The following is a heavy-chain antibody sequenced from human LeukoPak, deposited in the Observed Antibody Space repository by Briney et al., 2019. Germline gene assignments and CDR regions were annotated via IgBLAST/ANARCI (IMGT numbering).Heavy chain of an antibody. V-gene: IGHV3-30*02. CDR3: AKDGLRYSYGSDLDY. CDR1: GFTFSSYW. CDR2: IRSDGSNK. Sequence: GGSLRLSCAASGFTFSSYWMSWVRQAPGKGLEWMAFIRSDGSNKYYADPVKSRFTISRDNSKNTLYLQMNSLRAEDTAVYYCAKDGLRYSYGSDLDYWGQGTLVTVSS. D-gene: IGHD5-18*01. J-gene: IGHJ4*02.